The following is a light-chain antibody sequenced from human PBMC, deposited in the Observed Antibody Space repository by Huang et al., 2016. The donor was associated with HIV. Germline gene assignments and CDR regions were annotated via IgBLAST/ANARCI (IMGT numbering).Light chain of an antibody. Sequence: EIVLTQSPGTLSLSPGERATLSCRASQSVNSKFFAWYQEKPGQAPRLLIYSTSNRTTGIPDRFSGSGSGTDFTLTISKLGPEDFAVYYCQQFDTSPPTFTFGPGTKVDIK. J-gene: IGKJ3*01. CDR2: STS. CDR1: QSVNSKF. V-gene: IGKV3-20*01. CDR3: QQFDTSPPTFT.